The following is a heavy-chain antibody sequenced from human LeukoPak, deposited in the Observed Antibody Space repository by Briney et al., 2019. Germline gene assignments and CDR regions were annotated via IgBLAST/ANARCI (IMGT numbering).Heavy chain of an antibody. CDR3: AKATGLGWFDA. D-gene: IGHD3-10*01. CDR2: ILTSGST. CDR1: GGSISSGTYY. V-gene: IGHV4-61*02. Sequence: SQTLSLTCTVSGGSISSGTYYWNWIRQPAGKGLEWIGRILTSGSTNYNPSLKSRLTISIDTSKNQFSLDLKSVTAADTAIYYCAKATGLGWFDAWGQGTLVTVSS. J-gene: IGHJ5*02.